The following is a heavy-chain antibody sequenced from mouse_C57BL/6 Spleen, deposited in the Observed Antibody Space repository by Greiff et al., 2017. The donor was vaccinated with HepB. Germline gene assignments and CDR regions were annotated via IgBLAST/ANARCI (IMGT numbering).Heavy chain of an antibody. D-gene: IGHD5-1*01. CDR1: GFTFSNYW. CDR3: TGGGVPSY. Sequence: EVKVEESGGGLVQPGGSMKLSCVASGFTFSNYWMNWVRQSPEKGLEWVAQIRLKSDNYATHYAESVKGRFTISRDDSKSSVYLQMNNLRAEDTGIYYCTGGGVPSYWGQGTLVTVSA. CDR2: IRLKSDNYAT. J-gene: IGHJ3*01. V-gene: IGHV6-3*01.